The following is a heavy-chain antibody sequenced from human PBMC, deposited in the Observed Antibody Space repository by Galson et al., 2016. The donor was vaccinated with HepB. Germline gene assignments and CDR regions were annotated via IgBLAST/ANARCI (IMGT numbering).Heavy chain of an antibody. Sequence: SETLSLTCSVSSGSISSNFWNWIRQPPGKGLEWIGYISHSGGTNYNPSLQSRVAISVDTSKNQFYLRLSSVTAADTAVYYCASEVRPYYSDNRGYFSDYFDYEGQGILVTVSS. CDR3: ASEVRPYYSDNRGYFSDYFDY. CDR2: ISHSGGT. V-gene: IGHV4-59*01. J-gene: IGHJ4*02. CDR1: SGSISSNF. D-gene: IGHD3-22*01.